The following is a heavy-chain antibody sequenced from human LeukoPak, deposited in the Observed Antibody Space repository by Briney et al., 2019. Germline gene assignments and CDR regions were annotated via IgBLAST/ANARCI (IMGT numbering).Heavy chain of an antibody. CDR2: IYPGDSDT. J-gene: IGHJ4*02. D-gene: IGHD2-15*01. Sequence: GESLKISCKGSGYSFTSYWIGWVRQMPGKGLEWMGIIYPGDSDTRYSPSFQGQVTISADKSISTAYLQWSSLKASGTAMYYCARGPGGYCSGGSCLNHFDYWGQGTLVTVSS. V-gene: IGHV5-51*01. CDR3: ARGPGGYCSGGSCLNHFDY. CDR1: GYSFTSYW.